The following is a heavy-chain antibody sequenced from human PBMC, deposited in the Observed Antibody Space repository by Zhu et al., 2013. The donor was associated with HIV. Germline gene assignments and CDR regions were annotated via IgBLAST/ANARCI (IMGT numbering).Heavy chain of an antibody. CDR3: ARERGGDIVVGMGYYYGMDV. Sequence: QVQLVQSGAGVKKPGSSVKVSCKASGGTFSSYAISWVRQAPGQGLEWMGGIIPIFGTANYAQKFQGRVTITADESTSTAYMELSSLRSEDTAVYYCARERGGDIVVGMGYYYGMDVWGQGTTVTVSS. J-gene: IGHJ6*02. V-gene: IGHV1-69*12. CDR1: GGTFSSYA. CDR2: IIPIFGTA. D-gene: IGHD2-15*01.